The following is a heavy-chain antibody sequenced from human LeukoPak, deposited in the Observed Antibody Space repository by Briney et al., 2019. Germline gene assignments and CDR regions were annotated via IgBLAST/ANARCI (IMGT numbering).Heavy chain of an antibody. J-gene: IGHJ4*02. D-gene: IGHD2-15*01. Sequence: GGSLRLSCAASGFTLSSYSMNWVRQAPGKGLEWISFIDSSSRTIFYADSVKGRFTISRDNSKNTLYLQMNSLRAEDTAVYYCAKELHRDIVVVVAATPFDYWGQGTLVTVSS. V-gene: IGHV3-48*01. CDR3: AKELHRDIVVVVAATPFDY. CDR1: GFTLSSYS. CDR2: IDSSSRTI.